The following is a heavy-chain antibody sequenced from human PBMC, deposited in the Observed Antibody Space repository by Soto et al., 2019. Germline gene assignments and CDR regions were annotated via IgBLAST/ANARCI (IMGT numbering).Heavy chain of an antibody. V-gene: IGHV4-31*03. D-gene: IGHD4-17*01. J-gene: IGHJ3*01. CDR2: IHYSGTT. CDR3: ARGRVGLREPIDPFDL. CDR1: GGSFRSGGFY. Sequence: TLALTCTFSGGSFRSGGFYWGGVRQHPGKGLEWIGYIHYSGTTHYNPSLRSRPSISLDTSQNTFSLTLTSMTVADSAIYYRARGRVGLREPIDPFDLWGPRKTVPVSS.